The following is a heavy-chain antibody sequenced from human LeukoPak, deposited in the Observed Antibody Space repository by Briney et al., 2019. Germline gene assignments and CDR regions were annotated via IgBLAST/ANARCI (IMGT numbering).Heavy chain of an antibody. CDR1: GGSISSYY. D-gene: IGHD3-22*01. V-gene: IGHV4-59*01. CDR3: ARLYYDSSGYHYFDY. Sequence: TSETLSLTCTVSGGSISSYYWSWIRQPPGKGLEWIGYIYYSGSTNYNPSLKSRVTISVDTSKNQFSLKLSSVTAADTAVYYCARLYYDSSGYHYFDYWGQGTLVTVSS. J-gene: IGHJ4*02. CDR2: IYYSGST.